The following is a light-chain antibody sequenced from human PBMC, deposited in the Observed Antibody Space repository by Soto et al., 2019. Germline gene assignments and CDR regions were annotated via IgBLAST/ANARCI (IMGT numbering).Light chain of an antibody. CDR1: QSLLHSNGYNY. CDR2: LGS. J-gene: IGKJ4*01. Sequence: IVMTQSPLSLPVTPGEPASISCRSSQSLLHSNGYNYLDWYLQKPGQSPQLLSYLGSNRAPGVPDRFSGSGSGTDFTLKISRVEAEDVGVYYFMQALQTPSLTFGGGTKVEIK. CDR3: MQALQTPSLT. V-gene: IGKV2-28*01.